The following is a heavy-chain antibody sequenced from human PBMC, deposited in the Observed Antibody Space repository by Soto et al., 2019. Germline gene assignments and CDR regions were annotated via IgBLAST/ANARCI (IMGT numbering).Heavy chain of an antibody. Sequence: PGESLKISCKGSGYSFTNYWINWVRQMPGKGLEWMGRIDPSNSYTKYSPSFEGHVTISADKSITTAYLQWRSLKVSDTAIYYCARFYTTTWPQEVDYWGQGTLVTVSS. D-gene: IGHD1-1*01. CDR1: GYSFTNYW. J-gene: IGHJ4*02. CDR2: IDPSNSYT. V-gene: IGHV5-10-1*01. CDR3: ARFYTTTWPQEVDY.